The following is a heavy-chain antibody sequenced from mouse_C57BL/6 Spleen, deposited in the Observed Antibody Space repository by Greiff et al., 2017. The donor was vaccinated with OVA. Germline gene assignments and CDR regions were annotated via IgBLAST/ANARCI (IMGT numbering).Heavy chain of an antibody. V-gene: IGHV1-72*01. J-gene: IGHJ2*01. CDR1: GYTFTSYW. CDR3: ARNWDARGGY. D-gene: IGHD4-1*01. CDR2: FDPNSGGT. Sequence: QVQLQQPGAELVKPGASVKLSCKASGYTFTSYWMHWVKQRPGRGLEWIGRFDPNSGGTKYNEKFKSKATLTVDKPSSTAYMQLSSLTSEDSAVYYCARNWDARGGYWGQGTTLTVSS.